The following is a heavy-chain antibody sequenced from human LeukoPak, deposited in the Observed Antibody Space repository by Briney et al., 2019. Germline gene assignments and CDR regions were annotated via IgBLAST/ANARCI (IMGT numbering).Heavy chain of an antibody. J-gene: IGHJ4*02. D-gene: IGHD2-2*03. CDR2: IRYDGSTI. CDR3: AKDSGFWYFES. Sequence: PGGSLRLSCVASGFTFSSYGLHWVRQAPGKGLEWVAFIRYDGSTIYYADSVKGRFTISRDNSKNTLYLQMNSLRAEDTALYYCAKDSGFWYFESWGQGALVSVS. V-gene: IGHV3-30*02. CDR1: GFTFSSYG.